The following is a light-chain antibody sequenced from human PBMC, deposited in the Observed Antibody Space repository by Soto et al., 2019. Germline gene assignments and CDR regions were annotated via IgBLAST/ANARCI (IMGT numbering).Light chain of an antibody. V-gene: IGKV3-11*01. Sequence: EIVLTQSPATLSLSPGERATLSCRASQSVSSSLAWSQQQPGQAPRLLIYDASTRATGIPTRFSGSGSATDFTLTIRSREPEDFAADSWPQRSNRPPGITFGGGTKVEIK. CDR2: DAS. CDR1: QSVSSS. J-gene: IGKJ4*01. CDR3: PQRSNRPPGIT.